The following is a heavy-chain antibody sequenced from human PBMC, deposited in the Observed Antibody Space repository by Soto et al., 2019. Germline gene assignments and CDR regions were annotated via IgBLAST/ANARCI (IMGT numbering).Heavy chain of an antibody. V-gene: IGHV1-69*12. CDR3: ARNTYYYDSSGYYYYYYGMDV. D-gene: IGHD3-22*01. CDR1: GGTFSSYA. J-gene: IGHJ6*02. Sequence: QVQLVQSGAEVKKPGSSVKVSCKASGGTFSSYAISWVRQAPGQGLEWMGGIIPIFGTANYAQKFQGRVTITADESTSTAYMELSSLRSEDTAVYYCARNTYYYDSSGYYYYYYGMDVWGQGTTVTVSS. CDR2: IIPIFGTA.